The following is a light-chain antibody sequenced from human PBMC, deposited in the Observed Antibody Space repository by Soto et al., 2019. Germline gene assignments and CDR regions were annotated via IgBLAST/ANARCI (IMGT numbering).Light chain of an antibody. CDR2: AAS. Sequence: DIVMTQSPATLSESPGGRVIVSCRASQDVSSHVAWYQQRPGQAPRLLINAASIRAPDNQDRISGSGFGKELTLRNRSLQSEHLAVYYRQQYNKLPLTFRQGTKLQI. J-gene: IGKJ1*01. CDR3: QQYNKLPLT. V-gene: IGKV3-15*01. CDR1: QDVSSH.